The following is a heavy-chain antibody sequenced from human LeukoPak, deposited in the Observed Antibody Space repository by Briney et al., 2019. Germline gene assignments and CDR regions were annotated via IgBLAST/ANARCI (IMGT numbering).Heavy chain of an antibody. V-gene: IGHV4-34*01. CDR3: ARGVRYYDSSGSPYFDY. D-gene: IGHD3-22*01. J-gene: IGHJ4*02. CDR2: INHSGST. CDR1: GGSISSHY. Sequence: SETLSLTCTVSGGSISSHYWSWIRQPPGKGLEWIGEINHSGSTNYNPSLKSRVTISVDTSKNQFSLKLSSVTAADTAVYYCARGVRYYDSSGSPYFDYWGQGTLVTVSS.